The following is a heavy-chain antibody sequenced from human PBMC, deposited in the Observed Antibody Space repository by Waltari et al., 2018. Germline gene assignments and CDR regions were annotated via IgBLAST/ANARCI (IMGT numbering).Heavy chain of an antibody. J-gene: IGHJ5*02. D-gene: IGHD2-2*01. CDR1: GFTFSSYW. CDR2: IKQDGSEK. Sequence: EVQLVESGGGLVQPGGSLRLSCAASGFTFSSYWMSWVRQAPGKGLEWVANIKQDGSEKYYVDSVKGRFTISRDNAKNSLYLQMNSLRAEDTAVDYCARDRFVVVPAANWFDPWGQGTLVTVSS. V-gene: IGHV3-7*01. CDR3: ARDRFVVVPAANWFDP.